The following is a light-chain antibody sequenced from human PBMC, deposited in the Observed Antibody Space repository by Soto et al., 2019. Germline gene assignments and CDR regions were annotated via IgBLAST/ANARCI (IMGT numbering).Light chain of an antibody. CDR1: SSDVGGYEF. V-gene: IGLV2-14*01. Sequence: QSALTQPASVSGSPGQSITISCTGTSSDVGGYEFVSWYQQHPGKAPKVMIYDVSNRPSGVSNRFSGSKSGNTASLTISGLQDEDEADYYCCSYTSSDTYVFGTGTRSPS. J-gene: IGLJ1*01. CDR2: DVS. CDR3: CSYTSSDTYV.